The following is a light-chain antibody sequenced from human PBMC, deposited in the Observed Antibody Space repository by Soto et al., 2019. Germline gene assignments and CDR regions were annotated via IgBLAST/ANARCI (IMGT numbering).Light chain of an antibody. CDR3: TSFTSSSTWV. V-gene: IGLV2-14*03. Sequence: QSVLTRPASVSGSPGQSITISCTGTSSDVGGYNYVSWFQQHPGKAPKLKIYEVSNRPSGVSNRFSGSKSGYTASLTISELQAEDEADYYCTSFTSSSTWVFGGGTKLTVL. CDR2: EVS. J-gene: IGLJ3*02. CDR1: SSDVGGYNY.